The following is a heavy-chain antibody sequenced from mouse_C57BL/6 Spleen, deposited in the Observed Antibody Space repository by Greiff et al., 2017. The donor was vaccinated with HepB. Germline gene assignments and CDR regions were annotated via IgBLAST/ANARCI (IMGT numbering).Heavy chain of an antibody. CDR2: IDPSDSET. Sequence: QVQLKQPGAELVRPGSSVKLSCKASGYTFTSYWMHWVKQRPIQGLEWIGNIDPSDSETHYNQKFKDKATLTVDKSSSTAYMQLSSLTSEDSAVYYCARFGQIYAMDYWGQGTSVTVSS. D-gene: IGHD3-1*01. CDR3: ARFGQIYAMDY. J-gene: IGHJ4*01. V-gene: IGHV1-52*01. CDR1: GYTFTSYW.